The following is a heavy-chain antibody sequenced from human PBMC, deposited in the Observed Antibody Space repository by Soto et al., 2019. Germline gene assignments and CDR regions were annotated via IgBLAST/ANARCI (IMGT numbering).Heavy chain of an antibody. J-gene: IGHJ5*02. CDR2: ISAYNGNT. Sequence: ASVKVSCKASGYTFTSYGISWVRQAPGQWLEWMGWISAYNGNTNYAQKLQGRVTMTTDTSTSTAYMELRSLRSDDTAVYYCARDPGSYYYDSSGRFDPWGQGTLVTVSS. D-gene: IGHD3-22*01. CDR1: GYTFTSYG. V-gene: IGHV1-18*01. CDR3: ARDPGSYYYDSSGRFDP.